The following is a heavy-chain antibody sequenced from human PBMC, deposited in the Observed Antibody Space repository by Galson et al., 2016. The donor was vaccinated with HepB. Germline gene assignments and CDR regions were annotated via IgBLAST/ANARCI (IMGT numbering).Heavy chain of an antibody. J-gene: IGHJ6*02. Sequence: SVKVSCKASGGPFSTYALSWVRQAPGQGLEWVGGIVPILRTPSYAQRLKGRVTITADESTSTVYMELSSLTYQDTAVYYCVRPHASGSRNHYYGMDVWGQGTTVTVSS. CDR2: IVPILRTP. D-gene: IGHD3-10*01. V-gene: IGHV1-69*13. CDR1: GGPFSTYA. CDR3: VRPHASGSRNHYYGMDV.